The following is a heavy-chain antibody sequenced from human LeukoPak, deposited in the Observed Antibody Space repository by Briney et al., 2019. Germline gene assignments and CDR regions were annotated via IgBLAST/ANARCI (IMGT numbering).Heavy chain of an antibody. Sequence: GASVKVSCKASGYTFTSYAIHWVRQAPGQRLEWMGWINVDNSNTKYSQEFQGRVTITRDTSASTAYMELSSLRSEDMAVYYCARDNTRDAFDIWGQGTMVTVSS. J-gene: IGHJ3*02. D-gene: IGHD2/OR15-2a*01. CDR1: GYTFTSYA. CDR2: INVDNSNT. V-gene: IGHV1-3*03. CDR3: ARDNTRDAFDI.